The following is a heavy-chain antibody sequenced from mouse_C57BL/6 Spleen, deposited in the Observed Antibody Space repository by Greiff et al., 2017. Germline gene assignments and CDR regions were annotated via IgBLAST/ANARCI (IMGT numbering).Heavy chain of an antibody. V-gene: IGHV1-39*01. CDR2: INPNYGTT. CDR3: ARQAYYDYDGGLWYFDV. Sequence: EVHLVESGPELVKPGASVKISCKASGYSFTDYNMNWVKQSNGKSLEWIGVINPNYGTTSYNQKFKGKATLTVDQSSSTAYMQLNSLTSEDSAVYYCARQAYYDYDGGLWYFDVWGTGTTVTVSS. D-gene: IGHD2-4*01. CDR1: GYSFTDYN. J-gene: IGHJ1*03.